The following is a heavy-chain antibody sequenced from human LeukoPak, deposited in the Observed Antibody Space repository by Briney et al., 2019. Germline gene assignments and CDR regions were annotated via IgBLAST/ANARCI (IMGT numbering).Heavy chain of an antibody. CDR3: AGGTYIGVRPACYRPLNWFDP. V-gene: IGHV4-34*01. J-gene: IGHJ5*02. D-gene: IGHD2-2*01. Sequence: SETLSLTCAVYGGSFSGYYWSWIRQPPGKGLEWIGEINHSGSTNYNPSLKSRVTISVDTSKNQFSLKLSSVTAADTALYYCAGGTYIGVRPACYRPLNWFDPWGQGTLVTVSS. CDR1: GGSFSGYY. CDR2: INHSGST.